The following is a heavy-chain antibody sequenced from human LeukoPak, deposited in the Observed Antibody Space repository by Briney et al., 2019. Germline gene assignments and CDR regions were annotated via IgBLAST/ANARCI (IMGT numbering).Heavy chain of an antibody. CDR1: GDSVSSNSAA. V-gene: IGHV6-1*01. J-gene: IGHJ4*02. D-gene: IGHD2-15*01. CDR2: TCYRSKWYN. CDR3: ARDQAVVAATRHAFDY. Sequence: SQTLSLTCAISGDSVSSNSAAWSWIRQSPSRGLEWLGRTCYRSKWYNDYAVSVKSRITINPDTSKNQFSLQLNSLTPEDTAVYYCARDQAVVAATRHAFDYWGQGTPVTVSS.